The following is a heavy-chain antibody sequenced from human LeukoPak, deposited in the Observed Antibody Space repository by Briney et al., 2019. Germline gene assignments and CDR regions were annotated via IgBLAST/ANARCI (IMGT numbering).Heavy chain of an antibody. CDR3: ARDHGDDAFDV. V-gene: IGHV1-2*02. CDR1: GYTFTNYY. CDR2: INSNRGGT. J-gene: IGHJ3*01. Sequence: ASVKVSCKASGYTFTNYYIHWVRQAPGQGLEWMGWINSNRGGTNYAQKFQGRVTMTRDTSISTAYMELRSVRSDDTAVFYCARDHGDDAFDVWGPGTMVTVSS. D-gene: IGHD3-3*01.